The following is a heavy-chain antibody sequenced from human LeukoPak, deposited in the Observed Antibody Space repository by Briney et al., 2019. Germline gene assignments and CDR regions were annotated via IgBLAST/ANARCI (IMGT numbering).Heavy chain of an antibody. V-gene: IGHV4-34*01. CDR2: INHSGST. CDR3: VRRTFGGVIKY. D-gene: IGHD3-16*02. Sequence: PSETLSLTCAVYGGSFSGYYWSWIRQPPGKGLEWIGEINHSGSTKHNPSLKSRVTISVDTSKNQISLKLSSVTAADTSVYYCVRRTFGGVIKYWGQGTLVTVPS. CDR1: GGSFSGYY. J-gene: IGHJ4*02.